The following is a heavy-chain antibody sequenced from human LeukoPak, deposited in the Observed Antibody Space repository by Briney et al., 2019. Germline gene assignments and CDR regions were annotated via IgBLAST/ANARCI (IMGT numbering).Heavy chain of an antibody. V-gene: IGHV4-59*01. Sequence: PSETLSLTCTVSGGSISSYYWSWIRQPPGKGLEWIGYIYYSGSTNYNPSLKSRVTISVDTSKNQFSLKLSSVTAADTAVYYCARDRSRYYDSSGYPLPDAFDIWGQGTMVTVSS. CDR2: IYYSGST. CDR3: ARDRSRYYDSSGYPLPDAFDI. D-gene: IGHD3-22*01. J-gene: IGHJ3*02. CDR1: GGSISSYY.